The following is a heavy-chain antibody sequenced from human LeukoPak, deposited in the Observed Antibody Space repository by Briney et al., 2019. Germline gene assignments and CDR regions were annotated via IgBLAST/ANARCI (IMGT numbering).Heavy chain of an antibody. CDR1: GFTVSSNY. J-gene: IGHJ3*02. V-gene: IGHV3-53*01. Sequence: QTGGSLRLSCAASGFTVSSNYMSWVRQAPGKGLEWVSVIYSGGSTYYADSVKGRFTISRDNSKNTLYLQMNSLRAEDTALYYCARAIASYDFVTDDYTPHAFHIGGQGTMVTVSS. D-gene: IGHD3-9*01. CDR3: ARAIASYDFVTDDYTPHAFHI. CDR2: IYSGGST.